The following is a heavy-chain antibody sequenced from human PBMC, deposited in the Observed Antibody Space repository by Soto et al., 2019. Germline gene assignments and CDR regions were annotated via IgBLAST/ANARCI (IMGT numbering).Heavy chain of an antibody. CDR3: ARALAAAGTEYFDY. CDR1: GFTFSLFA. CDR2: ISYDGNNK. J-gene: IGHJ4*02. Sequence: ESGGGVVQPGRSLRLSCAASGFTFSLFAMHWVRQAPGKGLEWVAVISYDGNNKYYADSVKGRFTISRDNSKNTLYLQVNSLRTEDTAVYYCARALAAAGTEYFDYWGQGTLVTVSS. V-gene: IGHV3-30-3*01. D-gene: IGHD6-13*01.